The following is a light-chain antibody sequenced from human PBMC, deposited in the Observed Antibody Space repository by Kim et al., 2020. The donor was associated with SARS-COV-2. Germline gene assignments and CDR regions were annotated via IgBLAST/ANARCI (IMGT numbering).Light chain of an antibody. Sequence: EIVLTQSPATLSLSPGERVTLSCRARQSVSSHLAWYQQKPGQGPRLLMYEASNRATGIPARFSGSGSGTDFTLTISSLEPEDFAVYYCQQCSSWPLTFGGGTRVDIK. J-gene: IGKJ4*01. CDR3: QQCSSWPLT. V-gene: IGKV3-11*01. CDR1: QSVSSH. CDR2: EAS.